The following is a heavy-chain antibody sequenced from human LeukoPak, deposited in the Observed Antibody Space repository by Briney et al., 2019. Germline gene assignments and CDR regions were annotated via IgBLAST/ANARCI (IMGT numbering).Heavy chain of an antibody. D-gene: IGHD2-21*01. Sequence: PSETLSLTCTVSGGSISSYYWSWIRQPPGKGLEWIGYIYYSGSTNYNPSLKSRVTISVDTSKNQFSLKLSSVTAADTAVYYCATCGGDCYGVAFDIWGQGTMVTVS. CDR2: IYYSGST. CDR1: GGSISSYY. V-gene: IGHV4-59*01. CDR3: ATCGGDCYGVAFDI. J-gene: IGHJ3*02.